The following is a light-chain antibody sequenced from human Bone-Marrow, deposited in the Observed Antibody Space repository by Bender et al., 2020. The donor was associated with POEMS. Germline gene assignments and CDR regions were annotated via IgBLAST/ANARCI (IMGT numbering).Light chain of an antibody. V-gene: IGLV2-23*01. CDR2: EAN. CDR3: CSYAGSSTWV. Sequence: QYALTQPAAVSGSPGQSITIPCTGTSSDVMNYDLVSWYQHHPGRAPQLIIYEANKRPPGVSDRFPGSKSGNSAALTISALQAEDEADYYCCSYAGSSTWVFGGGTKLTVL. CDR1: SSDVMNYDL. J-gene: IGLJ3*02.